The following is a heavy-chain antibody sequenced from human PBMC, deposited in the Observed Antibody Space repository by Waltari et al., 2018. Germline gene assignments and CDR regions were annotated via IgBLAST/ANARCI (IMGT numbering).Heavy chain of an antibody. CDR2: IYYSGST. Sequence: QVQLQESGPGLVKPSETLSLTCTVSGGSISSYYWSWIRQPPGKGLEWIGYIYYSGSTNYNPFLKSRVTISVDTSKNPFALKLSSVTAADTAVYYCASALTLAKSSWYSDNYYYYYMDVWGKGTTVTVSS. CDR3: ASALTLAKSSWYSDNYYYYYMDV. CDR1: GGSISSYY. J-gene: IGHJ6*03. D-gene: IGHD6-13*01. V-gene: IGHV4-59*01.